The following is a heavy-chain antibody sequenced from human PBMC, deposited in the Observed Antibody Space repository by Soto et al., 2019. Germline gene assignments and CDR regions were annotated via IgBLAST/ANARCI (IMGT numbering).Heavy chain of an antibody. V-gene: IGHV3-30*18. J-gene: IGHJ4*02. CDR3: AKGYYYGSGSSDY. CDR1: GFTFSSYG. Sequence: GSLRLSCAASGFTFSSYGMHWVRQAPGKGLEWVAVISYDGSNKYYADSVKGRFTISRDNSKNTLYLQMNSLRAEDTAVYYCAKGYYYGSGSSDYWGQGTLVTSPQ. D-gene: IGHD3-10*01. CDR2: ISYDGSNK.